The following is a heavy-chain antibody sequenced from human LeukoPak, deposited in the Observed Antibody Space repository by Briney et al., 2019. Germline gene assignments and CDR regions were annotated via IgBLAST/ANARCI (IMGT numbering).Heavy chain of an antibody. CDR3: AKDPTMIVVVTPDY. Sequence: GGSLRLSCAASGFTFSSYAMSWVRQAPGKGLEWVSAISGSGGSTYYADSVKGRFTISRDNSRNTLYLQMNSLRDEDTAVYYCAKDPTMIVVVTPDYWGQGTLVTVSS. V-gene: IGHV3-23*01. D-gene: IGHD3-22*01. CDR2: ISGSGGST. CDR1: GFTFSSYA. J-gene: IGHJ4*02.